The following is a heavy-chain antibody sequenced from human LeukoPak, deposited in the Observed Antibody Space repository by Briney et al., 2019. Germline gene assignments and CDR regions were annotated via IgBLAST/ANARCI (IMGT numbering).Heavy chain of an antibody. Sequence: GGSLRLSCSASGFTFSNYAMHWVRQAPGKGLEYVSAISSNGGSTYYADSVKGRFTISRDNSKNTLYLQMSSLRAEDTAVYYCVRGVVVPGYGNWFDPWGQGTLVTVSS. V-gene: IGHV3-64*04. J-gene: IGHJ5*02. CDR3: VRGVVVPGYGNWFDP. CDR2: ISSNGGST. D-gene: IGHD2-2*01. CDR1: GFTFSNYA.